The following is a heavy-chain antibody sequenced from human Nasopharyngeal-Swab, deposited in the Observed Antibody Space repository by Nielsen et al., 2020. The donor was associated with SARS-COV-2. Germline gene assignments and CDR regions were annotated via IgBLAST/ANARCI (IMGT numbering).Heavy chain of an antibody. J-gene: IGHJ5*02. CDR2: IYSGGST. D-gene: IGHD6-13*01. V-gene: IGHV3-53*01. Sequence: VRKMHGKGLEWVSVIYSGGSTYYADSVKGRFTISRANSKNTLYLQMNSLRAEDTAVYYCARLGSSSWYANWFDPWGQGTLVTVSS. CDR3: ARLGSSSWYANWFDP.